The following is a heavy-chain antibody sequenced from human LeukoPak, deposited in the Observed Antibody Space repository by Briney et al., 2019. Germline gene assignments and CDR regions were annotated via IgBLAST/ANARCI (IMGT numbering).Heavy chain of an antibody. CDR1: GFTFSSYA. V-gene: IGHV3-23*01. D-gene: IGHD3-9*01. CDR3: AKDGKILRYFDWLTKPYYFDY. CDR2: ISGSGGST. J-gene: IGHJ4*02. Sequence: GGSLRLSCAASGFTFSSYAMSWVRQAPGKGLEWVSTISGSGGSTYYADSVKGRFTISRDNSKNTLYLQMNSLRAEDTAVYYCAKDGKILRYFDWLTKPYYFDYWGQGTLVTVSS.